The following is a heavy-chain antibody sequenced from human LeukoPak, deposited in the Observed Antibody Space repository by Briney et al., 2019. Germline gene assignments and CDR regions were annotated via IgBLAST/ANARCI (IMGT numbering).Heavy chain of an antibody. Sequence: GGSLRLSCAASGFSFSTYSMNWVRQAPGKGLEWVSSTSSSSSSYIYYADSVKGRFTISRDNAKNSLYLQMNSLRAEDTAVYYCARDLYCGGDCSLGYFDLWGRGTLVTVSS. D-gene: IGHD2-21*02. V-gene: IGHV3-21*06. CDR2: TSSSSSSYI. CDR1: GFSFSTYS. J-gene: IGHJ2*01. CDR3: ARDLYCGGDCSLGYFDL.